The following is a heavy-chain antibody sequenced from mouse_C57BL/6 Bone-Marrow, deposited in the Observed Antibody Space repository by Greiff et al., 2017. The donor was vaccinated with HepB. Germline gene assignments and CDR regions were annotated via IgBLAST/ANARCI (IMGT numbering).Heavy chain of an antibody. CDR3: ARHEGGFAY. CDR1: GFTFSSYT. J-gene: IGHJ3*01. CDR2: ISGGGGNT. Sequence: EVKLVESGGGLVKPGGSLKLSCAASGFTFSSYTMSWVRQTPEKRLEWVATISGGGGNTYYPDNAKNTLYLQMSSLRSEDTALYYCARHEGGFAYWGQGTLVTVSA. V-gene: IGHV5-9*01.